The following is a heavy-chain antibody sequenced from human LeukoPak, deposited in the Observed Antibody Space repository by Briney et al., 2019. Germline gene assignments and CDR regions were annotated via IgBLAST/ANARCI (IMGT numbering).Heavy chain of an antibody. Sequence: GESLKISCKGSGYSFTSYWITWGRQMPGKGLEWRGRIDPSDSYTNFSPSFQGHVTILLDKSISTAYLQWSRLKAADTAIDYRAILNGPSSMYVWGQGTAGTVSS. D-gene: IGHD2-8*01. CDR2: IDPSDSYT. CDR1: GYSFTSYW. J-gene: IGHJ6*02. CDR3: AILNGPSSMYV. V-gene: IGHV5-10-1*01.